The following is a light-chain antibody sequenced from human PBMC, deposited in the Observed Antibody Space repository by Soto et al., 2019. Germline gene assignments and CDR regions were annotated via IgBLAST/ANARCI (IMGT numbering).Light chain of an antibody. CDR2: DVS. J-gene: IGLJ2*01. V-gene: IGLV2-14*03. CDR1: SGDVGSHNY. CDR3: SSYTSSSTVV. Sequence: QSVLTQPASVSGSPGQSITISCTGASGDVGSHNYVSWYQQHPGKAPRLMIYDVSNRPSGVSNRFSGSKSGNTASLTISGLQAEDEADYYCSSYTSSSTVVFGGGTQLTVL.